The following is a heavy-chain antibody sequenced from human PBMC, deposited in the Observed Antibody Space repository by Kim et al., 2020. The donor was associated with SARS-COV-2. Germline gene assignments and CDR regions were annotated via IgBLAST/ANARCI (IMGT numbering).Heavy chain of an antibody. J-gene: IGHJ4*02. D-gene: IGHD3-22*01. Sequence: SETLYLTCAVSGGSISSSNWWSWVRQPPGKGLEWIGEIYHSGSTNYNPSLKSRVTISVDKSKNQFSLKLSSVTAADTAVYYCARTFYDSSGYYYVGLGYFDYWGQGTLVTVSS. CDR2: IYHSGST. CDR3: ARTFYDSSGYYYVGLGYFDY. V-gene: IGHV4-4*02. CDR1: GGSISSSNW.